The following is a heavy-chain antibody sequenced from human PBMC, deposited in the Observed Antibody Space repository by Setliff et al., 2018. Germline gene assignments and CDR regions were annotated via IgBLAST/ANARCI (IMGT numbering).Heavy chain of an antibody. CDR3: ARVEGYYNFWSGYFPYYYGMDV. CDR2: ISAYNGNT. J-gene: IGHJ6*02. CDR1: GYTFTSYG. Sequence: ASVKVSCKASGYTFTSYGISWVRQAPVQGLEWMGWISAYNGNTNYAQKLQGRVTMTTDTSTSTAYMELRSLRSDDTAVYYCARVEGYYNFWSGYFPYYYGMDVWGQGTTVTVSS. D-gene: IGHD3-3*01. V-gene: IGHV1-18*01.